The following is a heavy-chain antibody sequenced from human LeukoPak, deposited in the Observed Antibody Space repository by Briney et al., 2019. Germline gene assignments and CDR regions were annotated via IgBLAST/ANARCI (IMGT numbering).Heavy chain of an antibody. CDR1: GFTFSSYS. CDR3: ARAYRGHCSSTSCQPAYYFDY. CDR2: ISSSSSTI. J-gene: IGHJ4*02. D-gene: IGHD2-2*01. Sequence: GGSLRLSCAASGFTFSSYSMNWVRQAPGKGLEWVSYISSSSSTIYYADSVKGRFTISRDNAKNSLYLQMNSLRAEDTAVYYCARAYRGHCSSTSCQPAYYFDYWGQGTLVTVSS. V-gene: IGHV3-48*04.